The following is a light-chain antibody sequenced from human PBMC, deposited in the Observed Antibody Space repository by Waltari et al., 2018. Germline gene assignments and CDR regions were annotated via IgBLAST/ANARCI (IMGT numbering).Light chain of an antibody. Sequence: SYELTQPPSVSVSPGQTARITCPGDTLGDKYACWYPQKPGQSPVLVIYQDSKRPSGIPERVSGSNSGNTATLTISGTQAMDEADYYCQAWDSSTAVFGGGTKLTVL. V-gene: IGLV3-1*01. CDR2: QDS. CDR3: QAWDSSTAV. CDR1: TLGDKY. J-gene: IGLJ2*01.